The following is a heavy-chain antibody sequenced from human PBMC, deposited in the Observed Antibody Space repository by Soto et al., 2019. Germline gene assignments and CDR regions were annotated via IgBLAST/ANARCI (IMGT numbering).Heavy chain of an antibody. CDR3: ANDYGDYKSYYGMDV. J-gene: IGHJ6*02. V-gene: IGHV4-39*01. D-gene: IGHD4-17*01. Sequence: QLQLQESGPGLVKPSETLSLTCTVSGASVTSSTYYWGWISQPPGKGLEWIGSIYYSGSTYYNPSLRSRVTISVDTSKNQVSLKLTSVTAADTAVYYCANDYGDYKSYYGMDVWGQGTRVTVSS. CDR2: IYYSGST. CDR1: GASVTSSTYY.